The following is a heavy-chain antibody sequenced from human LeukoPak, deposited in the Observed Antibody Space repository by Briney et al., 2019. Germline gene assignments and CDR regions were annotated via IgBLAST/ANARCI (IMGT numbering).Heavy chain of an antibody. CDR2: ITKGGATV. D-gene: IGHD3-3*01. J-gene: IGHJ5*02. Sequence: GGSLRLSCAPSGCTLSNYEMNWVRLTPAKGLEGISYITKGGATVLYAESVKGRFTISRDNANSSLYLQMNSLRAEDTAVYFCARLSVSITRRFDLWGQGTLVTVSS. CDR1: GCTLSNYE. V-gene: IGHV3-48*03. CDR3: ARLSVSITRRFDL.